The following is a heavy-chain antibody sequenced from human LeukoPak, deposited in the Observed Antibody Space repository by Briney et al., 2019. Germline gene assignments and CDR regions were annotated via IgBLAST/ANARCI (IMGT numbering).Heavy chain of an antibody. V-gene: IGHV4-39*07. CDR2: IYYSGST. CDR3: ARDPAHPDNPAFYYGMDV. J-gene: IGHJ6*02. Sequence: PSETLSLTCTVSGGSISSSSYYWGWIRQPPGKGLEWIGSIYYSGSTYYNPSLKSRVTISVDTSKNQFSLKLSSVTAADTAVYYCARDPAHPDNPAFYYGMDVWGQGTTVTVSS. D-gene: IGHD3-9*01. CDR1: GGSISSSSYY.